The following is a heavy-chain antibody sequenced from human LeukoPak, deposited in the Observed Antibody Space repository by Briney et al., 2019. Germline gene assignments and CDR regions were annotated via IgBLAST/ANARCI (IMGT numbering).Heavy chain of an antibody. Sequence: GGSLRLSCAASGFTFSTYSMNWVRQAPGKGLEWVSVIRVSGDTTYYADSVKGRFTISRDNSKNTLYLQMNSLRAEDTALYYCSKIYDSTAYYYFFDSWGQGTLVTVSS. D-gene: IGHD3-22*01. CDR3: SKIYDSTAYYYFFDS. CDR2: IRVSGDTT. V-gene: IGHV3-23*01. CDR1: GFTFSTYS. J-gene: IGHJ4*02.